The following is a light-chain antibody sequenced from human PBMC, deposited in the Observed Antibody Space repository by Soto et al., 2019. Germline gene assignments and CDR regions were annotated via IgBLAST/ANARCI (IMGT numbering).Light chain of an antibody. CDR1: QTISSW. J-gene: IGKJ4*01. CDR2: DAS. Sequence: DIQMTQSPSTLSGSVGDGVTITCRASQTISSWLAWYQQKPGKAPKLLIYDASSLESGVPSRFSGSGSGTEFTLTINSLQSEDFAVYYCQRYNNWSLTFGGGTKVDI. CDR3: QRYNNWSLT. V-gene: IGKV1-5*01.